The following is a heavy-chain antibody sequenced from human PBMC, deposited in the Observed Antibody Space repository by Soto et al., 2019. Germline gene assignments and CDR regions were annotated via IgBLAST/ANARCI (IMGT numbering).Heavy chain of an antibody. J-gene: IGHJ6*02. CDR2: IIPIFGTA. CDR3: ARVDIVVPRMGMDV. CDR1: GGTFSSYA. V-gene: IGHV1-69*01. D-gene: IGHD2-15*01. Sequence: QVQLVQSGAEVKKPVSSVNVSCKASGGTFSSYAISWVRQAPGQGLEWMGGIIPIFGTANYAQKFQGRVTMTADESTSTAYMELSSLRSEDTAVYYCARVDIVVPRMGMDVWGQGTTVTVSS.